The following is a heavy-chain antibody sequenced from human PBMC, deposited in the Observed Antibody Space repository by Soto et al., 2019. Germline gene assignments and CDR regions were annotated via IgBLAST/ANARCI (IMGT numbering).Heavy chain of an antibody. J-gene: IGHJ5*02. V-gene: IGHV3-7*03. Sequence: EVQLVESGGGLVQPGGSLRLSCAASGFTFSSYWMSWVRQAPGKGLEWVANIKQDGSEKYYVDSVKGRFTISRDNAKNTVYRQMNSLRAEGTAVYYCARAWWQLGGWFDPWGQGTLVTVSS. CDR3: ARAWWQLGGWFDP. CDR1: GFTFSSYW. CDR2: IKQDGSEK. D-gene: IGHD2-15*01.